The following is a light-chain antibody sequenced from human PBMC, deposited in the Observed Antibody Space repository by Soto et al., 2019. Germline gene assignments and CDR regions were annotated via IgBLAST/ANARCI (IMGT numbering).Light chain of an antibody. CDR3: ATWDSSLSAGV. CDR2: DNN. Sequence: QSVLTQPPSVSAAPGQKVTISCSGSSSNIGNNFVSWYQHLPGTAPKLLIYDNNKRPSGIPDRFSGTKSGTSATLGITGLQTGDDAHYYCATWDSSLSAGVFGGGTKVTVL. CDR1: SSNIGNNF. J-gene: IGLJ2*01. V-gene: IGLV1-51*01.